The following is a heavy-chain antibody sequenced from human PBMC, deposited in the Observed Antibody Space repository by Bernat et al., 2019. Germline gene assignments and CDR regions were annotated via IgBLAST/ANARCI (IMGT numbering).Heavy chain of an antibody. CDR1: GFTFSSYS. CDR2: ISSSSSTI. V-gene: IGHV3-48*01. J-gene: IGHJ6*02. Sequence: LVESGGGLVQPGGSLRLSCAASGFTFSSYSMNWVRQAPGKGLEWVSYISSSSSTIYYADSVKGRFTISRDNAKNSLYLQMNSLRAEDTAVYYCASPPMKDWDVWGQGTTVTVSS. CDR3: ASPPMKDWDV. D-gene: IGHD3/OR15-3a*01.